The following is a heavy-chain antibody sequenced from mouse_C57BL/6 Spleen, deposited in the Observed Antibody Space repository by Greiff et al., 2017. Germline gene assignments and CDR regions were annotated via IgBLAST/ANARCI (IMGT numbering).Heavy chain of an antibody. CDR3: ARWELRDARDY. CDR2: ISPGSGGN. Sequence: QVQLQQSGAELVRPGTSVKVSCKASGYAFTNYVIEWVKQRPGQGLEWIGVISPGSGGNNYNEKFKGKATLTADKSSSTAYVQLSRLTSEDSAVYFCARWELRDARDYWGQGTLVTVSS. CDR1: GYAFTNYV. D-gene: IGHD2-1*01. V-gene: IGHV1-54*01. J-gene: IGHJ4*01.